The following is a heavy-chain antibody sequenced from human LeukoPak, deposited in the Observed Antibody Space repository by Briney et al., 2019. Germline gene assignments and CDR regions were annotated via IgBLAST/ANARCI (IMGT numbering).Heavy chain of an antibody. J-gene: IGHJ4*02. CDR2: IRSDGSST. V-gene: IGHV3-74*01. D-gene: IGHD4-17*01. Sequence: GGPLRLSCAASGFTFSSYWMHWVRQAPGKGLVWVSRIRSDGSSTSYADSVKGRFTISRDNAKNTLYLQMNSLRAEDTAVYYCVKDDYGRSWGQGTLVSVSS. CDR3: VKDDYGRS. CDR1: GFTFSSYW.